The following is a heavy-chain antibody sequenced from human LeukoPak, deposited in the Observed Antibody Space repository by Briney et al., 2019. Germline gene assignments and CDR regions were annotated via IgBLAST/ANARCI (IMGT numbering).Heavy chain of an antibody. Sequence: SETLSLTCTVSGGSISSYYWNWIRQPAGKGLEWIGRIYTSGSTNYTPSLKSRVTMSVDTSKNQFSLRLSSVSAADTAVYYCARDYYGSGSYWFDPWGQGTLVTVSS. D-gene: IGHD3-10*01. CDR3: ARDYYGSGSYWFDP. J-gene: IGHJ5*02. V-gene: IGHV4-4*07. CDR2: IYTSGST. CDR1: GGSISSYY.